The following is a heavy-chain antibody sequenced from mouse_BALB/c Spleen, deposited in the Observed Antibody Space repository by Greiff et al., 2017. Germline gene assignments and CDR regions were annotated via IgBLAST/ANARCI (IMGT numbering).Heavy chain of an antibody. CDR2: ISDGGSYT. D-gene: IGHD1-1*01. J-gene: IGHJ2*01. Sequence: GQRVESGGGLVKPGGSLKLSCAASGFTFSDYYMYWARQTPEKRLEWVATISDGGSYTYYPDSVKGRFTISRDNAKNNLYLQMSSLKSEDTAMYYCARGYGSSYGYFDYWGQGTTLTVSS. CDR1: GFTFSDYY. V-gene: IGHV5-4*02. CDR3: ARGYGSSYGYFDY.